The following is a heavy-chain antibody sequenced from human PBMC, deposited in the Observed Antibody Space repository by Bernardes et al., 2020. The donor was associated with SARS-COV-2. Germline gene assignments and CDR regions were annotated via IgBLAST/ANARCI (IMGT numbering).Heavy chain of an antibody. V-gene: IGHV4-34*01. CDR1: GGSFSAYY. J-gene: IGHJ1*01. CDR2: INHSGRT. D-gene: IGHD3-10*01. CDR3: ATGRFGEAPFHH. Sequence: SETLSLTCGSSGGSFSAYYWSWIRQPPGKGLQWIGEINHSGRTKYNPSLKSRVTISVDTSKKEFSVNLKSLTAADTAIYYCATGRFGEAPFHHWGQGTLVTVSS.